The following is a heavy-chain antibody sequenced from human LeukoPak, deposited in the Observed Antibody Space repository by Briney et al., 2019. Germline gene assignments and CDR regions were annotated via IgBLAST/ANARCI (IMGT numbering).Heavy chain of an antibody. CDR2: INPNSGGT. Sequence: ASVKVSCKASGYTFTGYYMHWVRQAPGQGLEWMGWINPNSGGTNYAQKFQGRVTMTRDTSISTAYMELSRLRSDDTAVYYCARDRVLGSSSCLQHWGQGTLVTVSS. V-gene: IGHV1-2*02. J-gene: IGHJ1*01. CDR1: GYTFTGYY. D-gene: IGHD6-13*01. CDR3: ARDRVLGSSSCLQH.